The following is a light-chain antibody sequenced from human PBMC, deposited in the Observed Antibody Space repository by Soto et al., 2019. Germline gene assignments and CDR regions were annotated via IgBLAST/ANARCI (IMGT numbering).Light chain of an antibody. CDR1: QSFRGL. CDR3: QQYGSSPPSVT. V-gene: IGKV3-20*01. Sequence: EIVLTQSPGTLSLSPGQSSTLSCRASQSFRGLLAWYQQKPGQAPRLLIYGASNRATGIPDRFSGSGSGTDFTLTISRLEPEDFAVYYCQQYGSSPPSVTFGQGTRLEIK. CDR2: GAS. J-gene: IGKJ5*01.